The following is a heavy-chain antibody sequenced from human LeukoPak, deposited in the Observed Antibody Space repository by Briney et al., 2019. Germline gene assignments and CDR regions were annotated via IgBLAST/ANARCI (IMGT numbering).Heavy chain of an antibody. J-gene: IGHJ6*02. CDR1: GFTVSSNY. V-gene: IGHV3-66*04. Sequence: GGSLRLSCAASGFTVSSNYMSWVRQAPGKGLGWVSVIYSGGSTYYADSVKGRFTISRDDSKNTLYLQMNSLRAEDTAVYYCARPNYYYYGMDVWGQGTTVTVSS. CDR3: ARPNYYYYGMDV. CDR2: IYSGGST.